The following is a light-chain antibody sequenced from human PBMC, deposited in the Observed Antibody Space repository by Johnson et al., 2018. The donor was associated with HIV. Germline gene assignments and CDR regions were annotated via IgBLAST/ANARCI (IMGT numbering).Light chain of an antibody. CDR2: DNN. CDR1: SSNIGNNY. J-gene: IGLJ1*01. CDR3: GTWDSSLSAGGV. Sequence: QSVLTQPPSVSAAPGQKVTISCSGSSSNIGNNYVSWYQHLPGTAPKLLIYDNNKRPSGIPDRFSGSKSGTSATLGITGLQTGDEADYYCGTWDSSLSAGGVFGTGTKVTGL. V-gene: IGLV1-51*01.